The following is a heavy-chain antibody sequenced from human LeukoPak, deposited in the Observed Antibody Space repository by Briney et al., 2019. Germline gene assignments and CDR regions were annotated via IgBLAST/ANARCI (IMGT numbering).Heavy chain of an antibody. Sequence: HPGGSLRLSCAASGFTVSSNYMSWVRQAPGKGLEWVSAISGSGGSTYYADSVKGRFTISRDNSENTLYLQMNSLRAEDTAVYYCAESGSYLPQLDYWGQGTLVTVSS. CDR3: AESGSYLPQLDY. J-gene: IGHJ4*02. CDR1: GFTVSSNY. D-gene: IGHD1-26*01. V-gene: IGHV3-23*01. CDR2: ISGSGGST.